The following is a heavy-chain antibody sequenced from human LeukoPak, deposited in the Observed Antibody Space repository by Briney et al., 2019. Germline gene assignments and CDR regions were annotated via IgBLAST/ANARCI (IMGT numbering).Heavy chain of an antibody. D-gene: IGHD2-2*02. Sequence: SETLSLTCTVSGGSISSGDYYWSWIRQPPGKGQEWIGYIYYSGSTYYNPSLKSRVTISVDTSKNQFSLKLSSVTAADTAVYYCARLRDIVVVPAAIPGYFDLWGRGTLVTVSS. CDR1: GGSISSGDYY. J-gene: IGHJ2*01. CDR3: ARLRDIVVVPAAIPGYFDL. CDR2: IYYSGST. V-gene: IGHV4-30-4*08.